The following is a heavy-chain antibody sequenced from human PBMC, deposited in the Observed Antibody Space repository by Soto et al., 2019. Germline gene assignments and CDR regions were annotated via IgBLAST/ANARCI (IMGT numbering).Heavy chain of an antibody. CDR3: AKGVAGPEAFDI. CDR2: ISGSGGST. V-gene: IGHV3-23*01. J-gene: IGHJ3*02. Sequence: GSLRLSCAASGFTFSSYAMSWVRQAPGKGLEWVSAISGSGGSTYYADSVKGRFTISRDNSKNTLYLQMNSLRAEDTAVYYCAKGVAGPEAFDICGQGTMVTVSS. CDR1: GFTFSSYA. D-gene: IGHD6-19*01.